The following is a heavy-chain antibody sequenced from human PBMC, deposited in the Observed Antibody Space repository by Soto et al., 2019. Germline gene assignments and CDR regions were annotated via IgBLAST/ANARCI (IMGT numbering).Heavy chain of an antibody. V-gene: IGHV4-34*01. Sequence: NPSETLSLTCVVYGGPLRGYYWSWIRQSPGKGLEWIGELNNGGGTDYNPSLKSRVTISVDTSKNQFSLHLSSVTDADTAVYYCAGRNGYYSGFDFWGQGTQVTVYS. CDR3: AGRNGYYSGFDF. CDR1: GGPLRGYY. CDR2: LNNGGGT. J-gene: IGHJ4*02. D-gene: IGHD3-22*01.